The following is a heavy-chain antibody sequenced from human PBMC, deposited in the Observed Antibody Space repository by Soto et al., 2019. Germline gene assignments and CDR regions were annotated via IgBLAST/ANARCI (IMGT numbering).Heavy chain of an antibody. CDR2: IKYDGSET. CDR3: ARYSSAWGL. CDR1: GFTFSTYL. D-gene: IGHD6-19*01. Sequence: HPGGSLRLSCAASGFTFSTYLMSWVRQAPGKGLEWVANIKYDGSETYYVDSVKGRFTISRDNAKNSLYLQMNSLRGEDTAVYYCARYSSAWGLWGQGTLVTAPQ. V-gene: IGHV3-7*01. J-gene: IGHJ4*02.